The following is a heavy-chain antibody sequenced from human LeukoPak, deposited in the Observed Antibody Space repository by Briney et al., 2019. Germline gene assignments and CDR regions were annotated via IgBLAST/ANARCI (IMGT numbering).Heavy chain of an antibody. D-gene: IGHD5-18*01. CDR3: ARGPVDTAMVPDYFDY. J-gene: IGHJ4*02. Sequence: PSETLSLTCTISGGSFGSYFWTWIRQAPGRDLEWIGYIYHTGSTNYNTSLQSRVTISIDRSKNQFSLKLSSVTAADTAVYYCARGPVDTAMVPDYFDYWGQGTLVTVSS. CDR1: GGSFGSYF. V-gene: IGHV4-4*09. CDR2: IYHTGST.